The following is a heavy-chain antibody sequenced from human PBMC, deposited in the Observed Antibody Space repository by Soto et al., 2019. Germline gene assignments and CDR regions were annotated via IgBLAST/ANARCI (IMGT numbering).Heavy chain of an antibody. CDR1: GFTFSSYA. CDR3: AKAYGSGSYYGPGH. D-gene: IGHD3-10*01. CDR2: ISNDGGAT. J-gene: IGHJ4*02. V-gene: IGHV3-23*01. Sequence: EVQLLESGGGLVQPGGSLRLSCAASGFTFSSYAMSWVRQAPGNGLEWVSSISNDGGATYYAESVKGRFTISRDNSKNTLSLQMNSLRAEDTAVYYCAKAYGSGSYYGPGHWGQGTLVTVSS.